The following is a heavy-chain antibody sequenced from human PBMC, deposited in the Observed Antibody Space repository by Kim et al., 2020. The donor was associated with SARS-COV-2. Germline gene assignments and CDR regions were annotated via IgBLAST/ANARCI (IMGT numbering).Heavy chain of an antibody. Sequence: GESLQISCKGSGYSFTSYWIGWVRQMPGKGLEWMGIIYPGDSDTRYSPSFQGQVTISADKSISTAYLQWSSLKASDTAMYYCARQGSSSSPDYYYGMDVWGQGTTVTVSS. J-gene: IGHJ6*02. D-gene: IGHD6-6*01. CDR2: IYPGDSDT. CDR3: ARQGSSSSPDYYYGMDV. V-gene: IGHV5-51*01. CDR1: GYSFTSYW.